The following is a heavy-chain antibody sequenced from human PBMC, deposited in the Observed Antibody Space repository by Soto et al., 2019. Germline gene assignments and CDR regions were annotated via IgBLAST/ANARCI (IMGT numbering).Heavy chain of an antibody. D-gene: IGHD3-22*01. J-gene: IGHJ4*02. CDR3: ASEAFPPRPAHPSGYPDY. CDR2: ISYDGSNK. CDR1: GFTFSSYA. V-gene: IGHV3-30-3*01. Sequence: QVQLVESGGGVVQPGRSLRLSCAASGFTFSSYAMHWVRQAPGKGLEWVAVISYDGSNKYYADSVKGRFNIARDNSKNTLCLQMNSLRAEDTAVYYCASEAFPPRPAHPSGYPDYWGQGTLVTVSS.